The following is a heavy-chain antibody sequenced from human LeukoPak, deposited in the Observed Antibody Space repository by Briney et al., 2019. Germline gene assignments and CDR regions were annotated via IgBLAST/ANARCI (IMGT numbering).Heavy chain of an antibody. CDR3: ARGRNYDFLTGYYVH. V-gene: IGHV1-18*01. CDR1: GYTFTSYG. CDR2: ISAYNGNT. J-gene: IGHJ4*02. D-gene: IGHD3-9*01. Sequence: ASVKVSCKASGYTFTSYGISWVRQAPGQGLEWMGWISAYNGNTNYAQKLQGRVTMTTDTSTSTAYMELRSLRSDDTAVYYCARGRNYDFLTGYYVHWGQGTLVTVSS.